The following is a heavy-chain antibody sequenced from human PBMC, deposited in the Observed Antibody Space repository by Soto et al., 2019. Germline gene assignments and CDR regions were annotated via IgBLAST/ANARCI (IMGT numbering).Heavy chain of an antibody. J-gene: IGHJ5*02. CDR2: IYYSGST. CDR1: GGSISSSSYY. CDR3: ARRFAWQNPIDA. V-gene: IGHV4-39*02. D-gene: IGHD3-3*01. Sequence: PSETLSLTCTVSGGSISSSSYYWGWLRQPPGKGLEWIGSIYYSGSTYYNPSLKSRVTISVDTSKNHFSLRLSSVTAAYTASYFFARRFAWQNPIDAWGQGTLVTVSS.